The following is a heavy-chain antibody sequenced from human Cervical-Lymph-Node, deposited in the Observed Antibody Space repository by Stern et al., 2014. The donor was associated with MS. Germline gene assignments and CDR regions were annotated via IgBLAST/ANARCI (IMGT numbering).Heavy chain of an antibody. D-gene: IGHD3-22*01. V-gene: IGHV1-69*09. Sequence: VQLVESGAEVKKPGSSVKVSCKASGGTLNNYAVSWVRQAPGQGLEWIGKIIPFLGIENSAHKFQGRVTLTAAATTSYMEVSSLRSDDTAVYYCARSPDLYDSSGYYFDWGQGTLVTVSS. CDR2: IIPFLGIE. CDR3: ARSPDLYDSSGYYFD. CDR1: GGTLNNYA. J-gene: IGHJ4*02.